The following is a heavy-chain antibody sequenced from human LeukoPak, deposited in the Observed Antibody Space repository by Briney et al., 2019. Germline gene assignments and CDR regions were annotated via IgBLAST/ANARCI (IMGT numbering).Heavy chain of an antibody. Sequence: GGSLRLSCAASGFTFSSYWMHWVRQAPGKGLVWVSRINSDGSSTSYADSVKGRFIISRDNAKNSLYLQMNSLRAEDTAVYYCARDAGNDAFDIWGQGTMVTVSS. V-gene: IGHV3-74*01. CDR2: INSDGSST. J-gene: IGHJ3*02. D-gene: IGHD6-13*01. CDR3: ARDAGNDAFDI. CDR1: GFTFSSYW.